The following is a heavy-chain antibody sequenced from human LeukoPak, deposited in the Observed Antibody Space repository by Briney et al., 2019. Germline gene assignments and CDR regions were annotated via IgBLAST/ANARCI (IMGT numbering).Heavy chain of an antibody. J-gene: IGHJ4*02. V-gene: IGHV4-59*02. CDR2: IYHTGST. Sequence: SETLSLTCTISGGSVSDYYWSWIRQSPGKGLEWIGYIYHTGSTSYSPSLKSRVTISEETSQNQFSLKLSSVTAADTAVYYCASRKLGNDYWGQGTLVTVSS. CDR1: GGSVSDYY. CDR3: ASRKLGNDY. D-gene: IGHD7-27*01.